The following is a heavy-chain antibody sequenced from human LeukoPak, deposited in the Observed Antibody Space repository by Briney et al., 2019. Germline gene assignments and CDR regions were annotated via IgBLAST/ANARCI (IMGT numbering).Heavy chain of an antibody. J-gene: IGHJ5*02. V-gene: IGHV1-2*02. Sequence: GASVKVSCKASGYTFTGYYMHWVRLAPGQGREWMGWINPNSGGTNYAQKFQGRVTMTRDTSISTAYMELSRLRSDDTAVYYCARGELIRSGSYRRWFDPWGQGTLVTVSS. D-gene: IGHD1-26*01. CDR2: INPNSGGT. CDR3: ARGELIRSGSYRRWFDP. CDR1: GYTFTGYY.